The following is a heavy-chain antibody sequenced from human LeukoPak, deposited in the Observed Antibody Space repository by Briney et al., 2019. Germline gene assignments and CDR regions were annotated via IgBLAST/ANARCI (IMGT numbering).Heavy chain of an antibody. CDR3: ARTVDSYNWRENWFDP. J-gene: IGHJ5*02. V-gene: IGHV1-18*01. Sequence: EASVKVSFKASGYTFSRYGISWVRQAPGHGLEWMGWISAYNGNAKYAQTLQGRVTMTTDTSTSTAYMELRSLTSDDTAVYYCARTVDSYNWRENWFDPWGQGTLVTVSS. D-gene: IGHD1-20*01. CDR1: GYTFSRYG. CDR2: ISAYNGNA.